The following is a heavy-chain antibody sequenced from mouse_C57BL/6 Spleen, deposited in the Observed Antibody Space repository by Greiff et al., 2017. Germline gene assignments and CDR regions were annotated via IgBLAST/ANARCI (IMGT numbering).Heavy chain of an antibody. V-gene: IGHV1-69*01. CDR2: IVPSDSYT. J-gene: IGHJ4*01. CDR1: GYTFTSYW. D-gene: IGHD2-4*01. CDR3: ASSRDDYGEDD. Sequence: QVQLQQPGAELVMPGASVKLSCKASGYTFTSYWMHWVKQRPGQGLEWIGEIVPSDSYTNYNQQFKGKSTLTVDKSSSTAYMQLSSLTSEDSAVYYCASSRDDYGEDDWGKGTSVTVSS.